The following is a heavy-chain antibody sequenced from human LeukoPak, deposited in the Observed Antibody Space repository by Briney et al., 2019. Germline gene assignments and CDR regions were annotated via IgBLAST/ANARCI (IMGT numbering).Heavy chain of an antibody. D-gene: IGHD1-1*01. J-gene: IGHJ4*02. V-gene: IGHV1-24*01. CDR3: ATGGNWNDCIDY. CDR1: GYTLTELS. CDR2: FDPEDGET. Sequence: ASVKVSCKVSGYTLTELSMHWVRQAPGKGLEWMGGFDPEDGETIYAQKFQGRVTMTEDTSTDTAYMELSSLRSEDTAVYYCATGGNWNDCIDYWGQGTLVTVSS.